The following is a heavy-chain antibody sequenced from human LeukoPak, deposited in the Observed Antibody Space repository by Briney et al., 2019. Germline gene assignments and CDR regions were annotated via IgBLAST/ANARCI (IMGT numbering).Heavy chain of an antibody. D-gene: IGHD3-22*01. CDR3: AKSWRYYESSGYYAFDM. CDR1: GFTFSSYG. Sequence: GGSLRLFCAAAGFTFSSYGMSWVRQAPGKGLEWVSSSGPSTTYADSVKGRFTISRDNSKNTLYLQMNSLRAEDTAVYYCAKSWRYYESSGYYAFDMWGQGTMVTVS. CDR2: SGPST. V-gene: IGHV3-23*01. J-gene: IGHJ3*02.